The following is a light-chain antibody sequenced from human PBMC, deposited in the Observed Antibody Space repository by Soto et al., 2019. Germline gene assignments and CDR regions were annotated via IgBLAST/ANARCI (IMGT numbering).Light chain of an antibody. CDR3: GTWDSSLTAGV. Sequence: QSALTQPRSVSGSPGQSVTISCAGTSNDVGAYNYVSWYQQHPGKAPKLIIYAVIKRPSGVPDRFSGSKSGNTASLTISGLQTEDEADYYCGTWDSSLTAGVFGGGTKLTVL. V-gene: IGLV2-11*01. CDR1: SNDVGAYNY. J-gene: IGLJ3*02. CDR2: AVI.